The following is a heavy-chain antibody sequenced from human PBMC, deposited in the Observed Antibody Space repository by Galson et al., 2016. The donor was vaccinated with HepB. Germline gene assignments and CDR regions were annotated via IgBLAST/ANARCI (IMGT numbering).Heavy chain of an antibody. J-gene: IGHJ4*02. V-gene: IGHV1-2*02. CDR1: GYGFSGYY. Sequence: SVKVSCKASGYGFSGYYMNWVRQAPEQGLEWMGCIFPRSGATNYAQKFQGRVTMTADTSVSTVYMELSSLRSDDTAVYYCAGDGATVGTSPDYWGQGTLVTVSS. CDR3: AGDGATVGTSPDY. D-gene: IGHD4-23*01. CDR2: IFPRSGAT.